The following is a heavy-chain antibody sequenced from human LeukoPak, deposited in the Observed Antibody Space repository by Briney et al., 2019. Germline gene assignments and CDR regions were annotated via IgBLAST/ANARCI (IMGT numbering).Heavy chain of an antibody. CDR1: GDSMTSRNYY. J-gene: IGHJ2*01. V-gene: IGHV4-39*07. CDR2: IYNTGTS. D-gene: IGHD4-17*01. CDR3: ARDYGDIPPDWYYDL. Sequence: SETLSLTCAVSGDSMTSRNYYWGWIRQPRGKGLEFIGMIYNTGTSYYNPSLESRVSISTDTSRSQFSLSLSAVTAADSAVYYCARDYGDIPPDWYYDLWGRGTLVTVSS.